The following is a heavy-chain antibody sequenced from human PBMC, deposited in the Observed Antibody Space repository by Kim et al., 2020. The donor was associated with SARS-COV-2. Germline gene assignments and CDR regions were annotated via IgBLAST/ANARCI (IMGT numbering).Heavy chain of an antibody. Sequence: SVKVSCKASGGTFSSYAISWVRQAPGQGLEWMGGIIPIFGTANYAQKFQGRVTITADESTSTAYMELSSLRSEDTAVYYCARGDYYDSSGYTLEFPHPDYWGQGTLVTVSS. CDR1: GGTFSSYA. V-gene: IGHV1-69*13. CDR2: IIPIFGTA. D-gene: IGHD3-22*01. J-gene: IGHJ4*02. CDR3: ARGDYYDSSGYTLEFPHPDY.